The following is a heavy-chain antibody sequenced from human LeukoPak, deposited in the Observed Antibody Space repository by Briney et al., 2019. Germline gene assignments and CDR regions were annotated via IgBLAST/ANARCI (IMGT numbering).Heavy chain of an antibody. J-gene: IGHJ4*02. D-gene: IGHD3-22*01. CDR2: IIPIFGTS. Sequence: SVKVSCKASGGTLSSYAISWVRQAPGQGLEWMGRIIPIFGTSNYAQKFQGRVTSNTDEYTSTAYMEQNSLRSEDTAVYYCARGDYYYSSGYLIDYWVRGALVSVS. V-gene: IGHV1-69*05. CDR1: GGTLSSYA. CDR3: ARGDYYYSSGYLIDY.